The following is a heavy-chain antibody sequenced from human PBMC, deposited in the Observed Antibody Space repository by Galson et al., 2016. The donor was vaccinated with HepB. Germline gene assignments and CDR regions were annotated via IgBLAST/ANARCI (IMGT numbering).Heavy chain of an antibody. V-gene: IGHV4-39*01. CDR2: IYYSGST. CDR3: ARRSITTMHV. Sequence: EPLSLTCTDSGGSISSSGFYWGWIRQPPGKGLEWIASIYYSGSTYYNPFLKSRVTISVDTSKNQFSLKLSSVTAADTAVYYCARRSITTMHVWGQGTTVTVSS. J-gene: IGHJ6*02. D-gene: IGHD3-22*01. CDR1: GGSISSSGFY.